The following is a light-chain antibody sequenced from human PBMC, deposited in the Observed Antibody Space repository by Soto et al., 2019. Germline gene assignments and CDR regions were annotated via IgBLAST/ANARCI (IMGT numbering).Light chain of an antibody. V-gene: IGKV2-28*01. J-gene: IGKJ5*01. CDR2: FGS. Sequence: DVVMTQSPLPLPVTPGEPASISCRSSQSLLYNNTYNYLDWYVQKPGQSPQLLIYFGSNRAPGVPDRLSGSGSGTDFTLKINRVEAEDVGTYYCTQALQSLTFGQGTRLEMK. CDR3: TQALQSLT. CDR1: QSLLYNNTYNY.